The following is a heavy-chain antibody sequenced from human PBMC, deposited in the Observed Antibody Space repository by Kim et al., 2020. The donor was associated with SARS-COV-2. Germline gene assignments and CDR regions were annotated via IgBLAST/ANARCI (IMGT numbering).Heavy chain of an antibody. Sequence: GGSLRLSCVASKFTFTGYAMNWVRQAPGRGLEWVSAIVGGGGSTYYADSVKGRFTISRDNSKNTLYLQMDNLRADDTAVYYCAKDFCSSGYHPFDYWGQGTLVTVST. V-gene: IGHV3-23*01. J-gene: IGHJ4*02. CDR1: KFTFTGYA. D-gene: IGHD3-22*01. CDR2: IVGGGGST. CDR3: AKDFCSSGYHPFDY.